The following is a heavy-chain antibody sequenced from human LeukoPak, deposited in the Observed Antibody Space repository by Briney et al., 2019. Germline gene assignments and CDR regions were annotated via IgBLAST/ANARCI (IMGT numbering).Heavy chain of an antibody. Sequence: SETLSLTCTVSGGSISSGSYYWSWIRQPPGKGLEWIGYIYYSGSTNYNPSLKSRVTISVDTSKNQFSLKLSSVTAADTAVYYCARVNSLPSHAFDIWGQGTMVTVSS. V-gene: IGHV4-61*01. D-gene: IGHD3-16*02. CDR2: IYYSGST. J-gene: IGHJ3*02. CDR1: GGSISSGSYY. CDR3: ARVNSLPSHAFDI.